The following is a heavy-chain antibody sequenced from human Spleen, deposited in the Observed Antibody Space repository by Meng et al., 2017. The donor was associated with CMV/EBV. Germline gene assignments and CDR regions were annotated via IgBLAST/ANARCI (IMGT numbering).Heavy chain of an antibody. V-gene: IGHV1-2*02. CDR3: ARAGDKARGRGYKEFDP. J-gene: IGHJ5*02. Sequence: ASVKVSCKASGYTFTGYYMHWVRQAPGQGLEWMGWINPNSGGTNYAQKFQGRVTMTRDTSISTAYMELSRLRSDDTAVYYCARAGDKARGRGYKEFDPWGQGTLVTVSS. D-gene: IGHD5-24*01. CDR1: GYTFTGYY. CDR2: INPNSGGT.